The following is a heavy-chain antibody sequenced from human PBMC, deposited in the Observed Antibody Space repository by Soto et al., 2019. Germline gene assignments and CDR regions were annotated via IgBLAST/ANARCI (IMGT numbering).Heavy chain of an antibody. D-gene: IGHD2-2*01. Sequence: PSETLSLTCTVSCDSMTSGDYSWSWIRQPPGKGLEWLGYIYRTGNTHYSPSLKSRVSISQDRSKIQFSLKFASLTAADTAVYYCARGDYQYSIDYWGQGTLVTVSS. J-gene: IGHJ4*02. CDR1: CDSMTSGDYS. CDR2: IYRTGNT. CDR3: ARGDYQYSIDY. V-gene: IGHV4-30-2*01.